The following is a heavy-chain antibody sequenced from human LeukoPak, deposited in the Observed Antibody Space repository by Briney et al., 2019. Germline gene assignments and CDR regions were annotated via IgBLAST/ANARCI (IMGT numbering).Heavy chain of an antibody. V-gene: IGHV4-39*01. D-gene: IGHD1-26*01. J-gene: IGHJ4*02. CDR3: ARQAGASDY. CDR2: IYYSGST. Sequence: SETLSLTCTVPGGSISSSSYYWGWIRQPPGKGLEWIGSIYYSGSTYYNPSLKSRVTISVDTSKNQFSLKLSSVTAADTAVYNCARQAGASDYWGQGTLVTVSS. CDR1: GGSISSSSYY.